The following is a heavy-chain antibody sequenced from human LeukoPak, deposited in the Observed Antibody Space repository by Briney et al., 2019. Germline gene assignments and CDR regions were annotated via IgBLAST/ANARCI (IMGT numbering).Heavy chain of an antibody. CDR2: ISYDGSNE. J-gene: IGHJ4*02. CDR1: GFTFSSYT. CDR3: ARDEPGVLGDFDY. Sequence: GGSLRLSCAASGFTFSSYTMNWVRQAPGKGLEWVAVISYDGSNEYYADSVEGRFTISRENSKNTVYLQMNSLRAEDTAVYYCARDEPGVLGDFDYWGQGTLVTVSS. D-gene: IGHD1-14*01. V-gene: IGHV3-30-3*01.